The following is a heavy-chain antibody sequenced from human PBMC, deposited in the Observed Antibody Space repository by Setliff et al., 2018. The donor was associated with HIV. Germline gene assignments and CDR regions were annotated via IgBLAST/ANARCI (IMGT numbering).Heavy chain of an antibody. CDR3: ARRERYCTSADCYRYFNY. Sequence: SETLSLTCTVSGGSISTYYWTWIRQPPGKGLEWIGYIYTSGSTSYNPSLKSRLTISLDTSKNQFSLKLSSVTAADTAVYYCARRERYCTSADCYRYFNYWGQGTLVTVSS. J-gene: IGHJ4*02. D-gene: IGHD2-2*02. V-gene: IGHV4-4*09. CDR2: IYTSGST. CDR1: GGSISTYY.